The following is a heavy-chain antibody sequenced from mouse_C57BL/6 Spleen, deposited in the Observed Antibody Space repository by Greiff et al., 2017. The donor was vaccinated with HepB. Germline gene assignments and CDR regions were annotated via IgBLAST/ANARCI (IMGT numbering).Heavy chain of an antibody. CDR2: IHPSDSDT. Sequence: QVHVKQSGAELVKPGASVKVSCKASGYTFTSYWMHWVKQRPGQGLEWIGRIHPSDSDTNYNQKFKGKATLTVDKSSSTAYMQLSSLTSEDSAVYYCAIPITTVVAPFDYWGQGTTLTVSS. CDR3: AIPITTVVAPFDY. V-gene: IGHV1-74*01. J-gene: IGHJ2*01. D-gene: IGHD1-1*01. CDR1: GYTFTSYW.